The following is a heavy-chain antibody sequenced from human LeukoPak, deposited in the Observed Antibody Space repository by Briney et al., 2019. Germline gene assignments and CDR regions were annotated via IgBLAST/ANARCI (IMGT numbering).Heavy chain of an antibody. Sequence: SETLSLTCTVSGGSISSSSYYWGWIRQPPGKGLEWIGSIYYSGSTYYNPSLKSRVTISVDTSKNQFSLKPSSVTAADTAVYYCARAGLAYCGGDCYSIEYYFDYWGQGTLVTVSS. V-gene: IGHV4-39*01. CDR3: ARAGLAYCGGDCYSIEYYFDY. CDR2: IYYSGST. D-gene: IGHD2-21*02. CDR1: GGSISSSSYY. J-gene: IGHJ4*02.